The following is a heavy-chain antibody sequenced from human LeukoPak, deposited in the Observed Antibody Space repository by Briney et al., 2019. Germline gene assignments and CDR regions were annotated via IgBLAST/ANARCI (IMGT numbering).Heavy chain of an antibody. D-gene: IGHD2-8*01. CDR2: FETEDDEP. J-gene: IGHJ3*02. CDR3: ASGNEVTLDGFAI. CDR1: GYSLSEIS. V-gene: IGHV1-24*01. Sequence: ASVKVSCTVSGYSLSEISVHWIRQVPGRGLEWMGSFETEDDEPLYAQKFQGRVTMTEDTSTDTAYMELSSLSSEDTAVYYCASGNEVTLDGFAIWGQGTMVTVSS.